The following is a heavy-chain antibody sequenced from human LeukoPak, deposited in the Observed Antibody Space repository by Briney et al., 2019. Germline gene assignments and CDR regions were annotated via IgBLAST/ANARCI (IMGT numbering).Heavy chain of an antibody. V-gene: IGHV4-30-4*07. CDR1: GGSISSGGYS. CDR3: ARDSRGDYYFDY. Sequence: KSSETLSLTCAVSGGSISSGGYSWSWIRQPPGKGLEWIGYIYYSGSTYYNPSLKSRVTISVDTSKNQFSLKLSSATAADTAVYYCARDSRGDYYFDYWGPGTLVTVSS. J-gene: IGHJ4*02. CDR2: IYYSGST. D-gene: IGHD4-17*01.